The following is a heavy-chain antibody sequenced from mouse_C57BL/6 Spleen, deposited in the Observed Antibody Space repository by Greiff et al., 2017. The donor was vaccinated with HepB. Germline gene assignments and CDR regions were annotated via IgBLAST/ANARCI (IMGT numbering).Heavy chain of an antibody. D-gene: IGHD2-4*01. CDR2: IDPSDSYT. J-gene: IGHJ2*01. CDR1: GYTFTSYW. Sequence: VQLQQPGAELVRPGTSVKLSCKASGYTFTSYWMHWVKQRPGQGLEWIGVIDPSDSYTNYNQKFKGKATLTVDKSSSTAYMQLSSLTSEDSAVYYCARSYDSSVDYWGQGTTLTVSS. V-gene: IGHV1-59*01. CDR3: ARSYDSSVDY.